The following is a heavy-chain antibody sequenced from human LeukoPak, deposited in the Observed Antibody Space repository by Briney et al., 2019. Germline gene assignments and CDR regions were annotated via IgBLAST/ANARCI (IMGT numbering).Heavy chain of an antibody. V-gene: IGHV4-4*02. CDR1: GGSISSSNW. Sequence: PSGTLSLTCAVSGGSISSSNWWSWVRQPPGKGLEWIGEIYYSGSTNYNPSLKSRGTISVDTSNNQFSLKLSSVTAADTGVYYCASYHRGRGYYFDYWGQGTLVTVSS. CDR2: IYYSGST. J-gene: IGHJ4*02. D-gene: IGHD3-10*01. CDR3: ASYHRGRGYYFDY.